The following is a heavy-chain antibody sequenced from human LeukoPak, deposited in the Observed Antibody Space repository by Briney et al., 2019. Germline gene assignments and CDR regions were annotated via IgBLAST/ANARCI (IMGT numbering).Heavy chain of an antibody. J-gene: IGHJ4*02. V-gene: IGHV4-4*02. CDR3: AREGGPYRPLDY. CDR2: VHLSGRT. CDR1: GGSISSTNW. Sequence: PSETLSLTCTVSGGSISSTNWWTWVRQPPGEGLEWIGEVHLSGRTNYNPSLESRVTMSVDMSESHISLKLTSVTAADTAVYYCAREGGPYRPLDYSGQGTLVTVSS.